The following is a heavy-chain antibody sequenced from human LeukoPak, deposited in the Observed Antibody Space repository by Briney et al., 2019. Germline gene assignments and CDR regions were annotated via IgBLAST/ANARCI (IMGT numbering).Heavy chain of an antibody. CDR1: GGSISSYY. Sequence: SETLSLTCTVSGGSISSYYWSWIRQPAGKGLEWIGRIYTSGSTNYNPSLKSRVTMSVDTSKNQFSLKLSSVTAADTAVYFCARSGLTTVLYLDWGQGTLVTVSS. CDR3: ARSGLTTVLYLD. CDR2: IYTSGST. J-gene: IGHJ4*02. D-gene: IGHD4-11*01. V-gene: IGHV4-4*07.